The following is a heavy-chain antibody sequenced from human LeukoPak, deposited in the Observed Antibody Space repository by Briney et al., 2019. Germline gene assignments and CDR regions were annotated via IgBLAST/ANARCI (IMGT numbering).Heavy chain of an antibody. Sequence: PGGSLRLSCAASGFTFSSYGMHWVRQAPGKGLEWVAFIRYDGSNKYYADSVKGRFTISRDNSKNTLYLQMNSLRAEDTAVYYCAKLGRDSSFHFDYWGQGTLVTVSS. CDR2: IRYDGSNK. D-gene: IGHD6-6*01. CDR3: AKLGRDSSFHFDY. CDR1: GFTFSSYG. V-gene: IGHV3-30*02. J-gene: IGHJ4*02.